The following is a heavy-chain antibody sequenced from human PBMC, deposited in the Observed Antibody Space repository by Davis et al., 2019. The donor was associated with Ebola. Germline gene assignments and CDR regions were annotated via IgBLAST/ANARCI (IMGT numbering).Heavy chain of an antibody. CDR2: IGASGTKA. CDR3: AREGYLVATLPFDS. J-gene: IGHJ1*01. V-gene: IGHV3-23*01. CDR1: GVTFRTYV. Sequence: PGGSLRLSCAVSGVTFRTYVMSWVRQAPGKGLEWVSTIGASGTKAYYAESVKGRFAMSRDNSMNTLSLQMNSLRAEDTAVYFCAREGYLVATLPFDSWGQGTLVTVSS. D-gene: IGHD3-9*01.